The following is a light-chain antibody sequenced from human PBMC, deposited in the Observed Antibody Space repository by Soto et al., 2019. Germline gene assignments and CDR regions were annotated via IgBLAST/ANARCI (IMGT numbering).Light chain of an antibody. CDR3: CSYAGSSTWV. J-gene: IGLJ3*02. CDR2: EGS. V-gene: IGLV2-23*01. CDR1: SSDVGNYNL. Sequence: QSALTQPASVCGSPGQSITISCTGTSSDVGNYNLVSWYQQHPGKAPKVMIYEGSKRPSGVSNRFSGSKSGNTASLTISGLQAEDEADYYCCSYAGSSTWVFGGGTKLTVL.